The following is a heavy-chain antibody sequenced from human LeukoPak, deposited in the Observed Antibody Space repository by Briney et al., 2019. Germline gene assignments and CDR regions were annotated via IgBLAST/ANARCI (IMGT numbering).Heavy chain of an antibody. V-gene: IGHV3-43*01. CDR3: FVAHQISSDYYAPTYFDS. D-gene: IGHD3-22*01. J-gene: IGHJ4*02. Sequence: GGSLKLSCKASGYTFDDYTMHWVRQTPGQGLEWISLISWDSDSIYYVDSLKGRFTTSRDNSKNSLYMEMNSLRSEDTALYYCFVAHQISSDYYAPTYFDSGGQGTRVSVSS. CDR2: ISWDSDSI. CDR1: GYTFDDYT.